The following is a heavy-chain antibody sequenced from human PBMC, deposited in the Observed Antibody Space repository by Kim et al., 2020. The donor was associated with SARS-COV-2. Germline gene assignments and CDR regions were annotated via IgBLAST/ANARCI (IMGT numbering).Heavy chain of an antibody. CDR1: GYTFTSYG. CDR3: ARVVAVTMIYYYYGMDV. J-gene: IGHJ6*02. CDR2: ISAYNGNT. Sequence: ASVKVSCKASGYTFTSYGISWVRQAPGQGLEWMGWISAYNGNTNYAQKLQGRVTMTTDTSTSTAYMELRSLRSVDTAVYYCARVVAVTMIYYYYGMDVWGQGTTVTVSS. V-gene: IGHV1-18*04. D-gene: IGHD6-19*01.